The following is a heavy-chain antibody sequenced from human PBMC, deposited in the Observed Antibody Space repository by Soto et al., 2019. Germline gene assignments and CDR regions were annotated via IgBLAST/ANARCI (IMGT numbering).Heavy chain of an antibody. D-gene: IGHD2-2*02. CDR1: GFTFSSYA. V-gene: IGHV3-23*01. Sequence: EVQLLESGGGLVQPGGSLILSCAASGFTFSSYAMSWVGQAPGKGLEWVSAISGSGGSTYYADSVKGRFTISRDNSKNTLYLQMNSLRAEDTAVYYCAKAVVPAAIWFDYWGQGTLVTVSS. J-gene: IGHJ4*02. CDR2: ISGSGGST. CDR3: AKAVVPAAIWFDY.